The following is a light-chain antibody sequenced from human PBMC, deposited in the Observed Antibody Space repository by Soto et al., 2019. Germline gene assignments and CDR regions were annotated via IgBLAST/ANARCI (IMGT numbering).Light chain of an antibody. Sequence: EMFLTRSPATLSLSPGERGSRSCSASQSVSSSYLAWYQQKPGQAPRLLIYGASSRATGIPDRFSGSGSGTDFTLTISRLEPEDFAVYYCQQSGSSPWTFGQGTKVDIK. V-gene: IGKV3-20*01. CDR2: GAS. CDR1: QSVSSSY. CDR3: QQSGSSPWT. J-gene: IGKJ1*01.